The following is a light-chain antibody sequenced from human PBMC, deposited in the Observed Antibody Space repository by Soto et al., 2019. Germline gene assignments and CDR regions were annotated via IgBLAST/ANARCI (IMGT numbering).Light chain of an antibody. CDR1: QSVNSRY. J-gene: IGKJ2*01. Sequence: EIVLTQSPGTLSLFPGERATLSCRASQSVNSRYLAWYQQKPGQAPRLLIYGTSTRATGIPDRFSGSGSGTDFTLTISRLEPEDFAVYYCQQYGDSPPTYTFGQGTKVEIK. V-gene: IGKV3-20*01. CDR3: QQYGDSPPTYT. CDR2: GTS.